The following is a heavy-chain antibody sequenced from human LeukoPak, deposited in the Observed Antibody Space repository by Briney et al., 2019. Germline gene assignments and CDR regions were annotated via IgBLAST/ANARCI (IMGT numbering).Heavy chain of an antibody. V-gene: IGHV3-74*01. D-gene: IGHD3-16*01. CDR3: LKGGVDY. Sequence: GGSLRLSCAASGFTLSRHWMSWVRQAPGKGLVWVSRINSDGGSRDYADSVEGRFTISRDNAKNTLYLQMNTLRAEDTAVYYCLKGGVDYWGQGTLVTVSS. CDR2: INSDGGSR. J-gene: IGHJ4*02. CDR1: GFTLSRHW.